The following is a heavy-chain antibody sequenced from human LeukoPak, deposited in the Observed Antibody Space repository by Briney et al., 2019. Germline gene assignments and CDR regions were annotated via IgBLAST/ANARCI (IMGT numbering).Heavy chain of an antibody. CDR2: ISGGSGST. V-gene: IGHV3-23*01. CDR1: GFTFSSYA. D-gene: IGHD3-9*01. CDR3: AKALRYFDWGKYYFDY. Sequence: GGSLRLSCAASGFTFSSYAMSWVRQAPGKGLEWVSTISGGSGSTYYADSVKGRFTISRDNSKNTLYLQMNSLRAEDTAVYYCAKALRYFDWGKYYFDYWGQGTLVTVSS. J-gene: IGHJ4*02.